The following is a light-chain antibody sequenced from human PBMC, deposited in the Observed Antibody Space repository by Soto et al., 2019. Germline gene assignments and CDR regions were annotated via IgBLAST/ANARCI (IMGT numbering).Light chain of an antibody. Sequence: DIQMTQSPSAVSASAGDRVTITCRASQDVTSGLAWYQQKPGKAPKLLIKDASSLQSGVPSRFSGSGSGTDFSLTISSLQTEDFATYYWHQANTFPFTFGPWTKVEI. CDR1: QDVTSG. CDR2: DAS. J-gene: IGKJ3*01. CDR3: HQANTFPFT. V-gene: IGKV1-12*01.